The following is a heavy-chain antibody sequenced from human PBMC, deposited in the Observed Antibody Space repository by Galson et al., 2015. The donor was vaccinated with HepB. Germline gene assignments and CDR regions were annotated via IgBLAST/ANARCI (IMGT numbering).Heavy chain of an antibody. J-gene: IGHJ1*01. CDR2: ISWNSGGV. CDR3: ARDIGPLTMTRGYLAS. CDR1: GFNFGDHA. V-gene: IGHV3-9*01. D-gene: IGHD3-10*01. Sequence: SLRLSCAGSGFNFGDHAMHWVRQVPGKGLEWVSAISWNSGGVGYADSVRGRFTISRDNARNSVSLQMNSPRVEDTALYYCARDIGPLTMTRGYLASWGQGTLVTITS.